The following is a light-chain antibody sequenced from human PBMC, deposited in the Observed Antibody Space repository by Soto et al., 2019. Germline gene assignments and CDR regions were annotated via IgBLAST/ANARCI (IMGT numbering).Light chain of an antibody. CDR3: QTWGTGTLYV. CDR2: LNSDGSH. V-gene: IGLV4-69*01. J-gene: IGLJ1*01. CDR1: SGHSSYA. Sequence: QPVLTQSPSASAPLGASVKLTCTLSSGHSSYAIAWHQQQPEKGPRYLMKLNSDGSHSKGDGIPDRFSGSSSGAERYLTISSLQSEDEADYYCQTWGTGTLYVFGTGTKLTVL.